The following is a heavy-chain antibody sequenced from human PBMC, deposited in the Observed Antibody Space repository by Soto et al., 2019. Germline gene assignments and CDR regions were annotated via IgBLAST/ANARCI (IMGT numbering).Heavy chain of an antibody. CDR1: GLTISNAW. CDR2: IKTNTEGGTT. Sequence: EVQLVESGGGFIYPGGSLRLSCAASGLTISNAWMNWVRQAPGKGLEWVGRIKTNTEGGTTDYAAAVKGRFTVSRDDSKNTRYLQMNSLKTEDTAVYYWTTGSVEGVWGQGTTVTVSS. V-gene: IGHV3-15*07. D-gene: IGHD2-15*01. CDR3: TTGSVEGV. J-gene: IGHJ6*02.